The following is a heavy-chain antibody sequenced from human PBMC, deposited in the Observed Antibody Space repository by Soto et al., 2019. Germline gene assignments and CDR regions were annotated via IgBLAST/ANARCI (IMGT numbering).Heavy chain of an antibody. V-gene: IGHV4-34*01. Sequence: QVHLQQWGAGLLKPSETLSLTCAVYGESFIGYYWTWIRQSPGKGLEWIGEINHGGSTNYNPSLTSRVTISIDTSKNQFSLQLTSVTAAVTSVYYCARTDIVTTNWFDPWGQGTLVIVSS. CDR1: GESFIGYY. J-gene: IGHJ5*02. D-gene: IGHD5-12*01. CDR2: INHGGST. CDR3: ARTDIVTTNWFDP.